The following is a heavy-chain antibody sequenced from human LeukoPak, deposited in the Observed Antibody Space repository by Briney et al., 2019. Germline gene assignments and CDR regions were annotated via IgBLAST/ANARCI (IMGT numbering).Heavy chain of an antibody. V-gene: IGHV3-7*01. Sequence: GGSLRLSYAASGFPFSSYWMSWVRQAPGKGLEWVANIKQDGSDKYYVDSVKGRFTISRDNAKNSLYLQVNSLRADDTAVYYCARLTGTTGFDYWGQGTLVTVSS. D-gene: IGHD1-1*01. J-gene: IGHJ4*02. CDR2: IKQDGSDK. CDR1: GFPFSSYW. CDR3: ARLTGTTGFDY.